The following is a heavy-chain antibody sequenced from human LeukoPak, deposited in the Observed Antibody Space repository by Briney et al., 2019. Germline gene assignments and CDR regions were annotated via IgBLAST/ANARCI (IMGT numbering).Heavy chain of an antibody. CDR3: ARDEGLYSSGWYGAFDI. Sequence: GGSLRLSCAASGFTFSSYSMNWVRQAPGKGLEWVSYISSSSSSAIYYADSVKGRFTISRDNAKNSLYLQMSSLRAGDTAVYYCARDEGLYSSGWYGAFDIWGQGTMVTVSS. CDR2: ISSSSSSAI. J-gene: IGHJ3*02. CDR1: GFTFSSYS. D-gene: IGHD6-19*01. V-gene: IGHV3-48*04.